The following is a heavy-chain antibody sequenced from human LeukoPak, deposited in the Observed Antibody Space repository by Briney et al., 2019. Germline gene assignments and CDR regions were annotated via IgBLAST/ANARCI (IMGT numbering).Heavy chain of an antibody. D-gene: IGHD6-19*01. J-gene: IGHJ4*02. CDR1: GDCISSNSDS. CDR3: ARCSSGWYGFDY. V-gene: IGHV6-1*01. CDR2: TYYTFKCYS. Sequence: SQTLSLTCAISGDCISSNSDSWNWIRQSPSKGLEWLGRTYYTFKCYSDYAVSAKSRITSNPATSKNQFSLQLNSVTPEDTAVYSCARCSSGWYGFDYWGQGNLVTVSS.